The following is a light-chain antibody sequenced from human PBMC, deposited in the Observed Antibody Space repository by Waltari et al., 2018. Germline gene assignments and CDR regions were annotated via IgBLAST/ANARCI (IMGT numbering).Light chain of an antibody. CDR2: WAS. Sequence: DIVMTQSPASLAVALGERATLNCKSSESVLYNSNGKNYLAWYQQKPGQPPKLLIYWASTRESGVPDRFTGSGSGTDFTLTISSLQAEDVAVYYCQQYYRSRTFGQGTKVEIK. CDR3: QQYYRSRT. J-gene: IGKJ1*01. V-gene: IGKV4-1*01. CDR1: ESVLYNSNGKNY.